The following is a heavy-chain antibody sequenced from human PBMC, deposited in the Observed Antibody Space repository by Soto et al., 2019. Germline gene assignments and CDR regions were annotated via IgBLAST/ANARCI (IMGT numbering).Heavy chain of an antibody. CDR3: ARDSTWFGELLYYYYGMDV. CDR2: TYYRSKWYN. Sequence: PSQTLSLTCVISGDSVSSNSAAWNWIRQSPSRGLEWLGRTYYRSKWYNDYAVSVKSRITINPDTSKNQFSLQLNSVTPEDTAVYYCARDSTWFGELLYYYYGMDVWGQGTTVTVSS. V-gene: IGHV6-1*01. J-gene: IGHJ6*02. CDR1: GDSVSSNSAA. D-gene: IGHD3-10*01.